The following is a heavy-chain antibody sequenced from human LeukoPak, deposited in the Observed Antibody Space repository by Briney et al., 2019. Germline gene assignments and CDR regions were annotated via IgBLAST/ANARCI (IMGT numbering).Heavy chain of an antibody. J-gene: IGHJ1*01. D-gene: IGHD1-26*01. V-gene: IGHV3-33*01. CDR3: ARDSGSYHAEYFQH. Sequence: PGRSLRLSCAASGFTFSSYGMHWVRQAPGKGLEWVAVIWYDGSNKYYADSVKGRFTISRDNSKNTLYLQMNSLRAEDTAVYYRARDSGSYHAEYFQHWGQGTLVTVSS. CDR2: IWYDGSNK. CDR1: GFTFSSYG.